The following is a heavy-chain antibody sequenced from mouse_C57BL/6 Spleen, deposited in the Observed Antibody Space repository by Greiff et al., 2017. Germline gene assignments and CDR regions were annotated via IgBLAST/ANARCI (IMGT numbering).Heavy chain of an antibody. CDR1: GYTFTSYW. J-gene: IGHJ2*01. Sequence: VQLQQPGAELVKPGASVKLSCKASGYTFTSYWMHWVKQRPGRGLESIGRIDPNSGGTKYNEKFKSKATLTVDKPSSTAYMQLSSLTSEDSGVYYCAREGGPYFDYWGQGTTLTVSS. CDR3: AREGGPYFDY. CDR2: IDPNSGGT. V-gene: IGHV1-72*01.